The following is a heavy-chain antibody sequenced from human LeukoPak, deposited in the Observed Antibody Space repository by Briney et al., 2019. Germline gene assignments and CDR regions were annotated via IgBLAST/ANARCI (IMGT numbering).Heavy chain of an antibody. Sequence: SETLSLTCTVSGGSISSSSYYWGWIRQPPGKGLEWIGSIYYSGSTYYNPSLKSRVTIPVDTSKNQFSLKLSSVTAADTAVYYCARLGVRLRFLEWLPIDYWGQGTLVTVSS. V-gene: IGHV4-39*01. CDR2: IYYSGST. CDR1: GGSISSSSYY. CDR3: ARLGVRLRFLEWLPIDY. D-gene: IGHD3-3*01. J-gene: IGHJ4*02.